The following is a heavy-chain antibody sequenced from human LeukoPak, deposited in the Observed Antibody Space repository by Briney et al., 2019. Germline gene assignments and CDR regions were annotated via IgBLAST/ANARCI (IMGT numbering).Heavy chain of an antibody. CDR1: GFTFDDYT. J-gene: IGHJ4*02. CDR2: ISWDGGST. V-gene: IGHV3-43*01. D-gene: IGHD3-22*01. Sequence: QPGGSLRLSCAASGFTFDDYTMHWVRQAPGKGLERVSLISWDGGSTYYADSVKGPFTIVRDNSKNTVYLQMNSLRPDDTAIYFCARQEARNYYYEGLDSWGPGNLVTVSS. CDR3: ARQEARNYYYEGLDS.